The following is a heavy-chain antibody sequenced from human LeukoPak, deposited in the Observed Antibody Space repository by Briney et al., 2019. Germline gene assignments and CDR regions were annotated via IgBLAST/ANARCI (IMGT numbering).Heavy chain of an antibody. J-gene: IGHJ5*02. D-gene: IGHD6-13*01. CDR3: ARISSSSLGFDP. Sequence: SETLSLTCTVSGGALSSYYWSWIRQPPGKGLEWIGSVYYSGSAYYNPSLKSRVTISVDTSKNQFSLKLSSVIAADTAVYYCARISSSSLGFDPWGQGTLVTVSS. V-gene: IGHV4-39*07. CDR1: GGALSSYY. CDR2: VYYSGSA.